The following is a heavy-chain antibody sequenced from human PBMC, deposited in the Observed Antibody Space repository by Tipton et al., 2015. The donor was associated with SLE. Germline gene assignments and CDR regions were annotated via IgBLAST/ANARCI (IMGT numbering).Heavy chain of an antibody. J-gene: IGHJ4*02. CDR3: ARHRGYSSSWDFDY. V-gene: IGHV4-59*08. CDR1: GGSFSGYY. Sequence: TLSLTCAVYGGSFSGYYWSWIRQPPGKGLEWIGYIYNSESTNYNPSLKSRVTISVDTSKNQFSLKLSSVTAADTAVYYCARHRGYSSSWDFDYWGQGTLVTVSS. CDR2: IYNSEST. D-gene: IGHD6-13*01.